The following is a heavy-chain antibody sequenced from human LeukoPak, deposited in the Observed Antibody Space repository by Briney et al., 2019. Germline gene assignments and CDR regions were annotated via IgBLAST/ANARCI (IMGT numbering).Heavy chain of an antibody. CDR1: GDTFGNYD. V-gene: IGHV1-69*13. D-gene: IGHD6-19*01. CDR3: ARGGWQTTGWYADH. J-gene: IGHJ5*02. Sequence: ASVKVSCKASGDTFGNYDFAWVRLAPGQGLEWMGGILPVFGRPDYAQRFQDRITITADESTSTVYLQLSSLRSDDTAVYYCARGGWQTTGWYADHWGQGTLVTVAS. CDR2: ILPVFGRP.